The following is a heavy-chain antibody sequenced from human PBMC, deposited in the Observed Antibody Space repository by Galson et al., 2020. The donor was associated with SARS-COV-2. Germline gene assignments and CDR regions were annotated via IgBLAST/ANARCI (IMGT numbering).Heavy chain of an antibody. CDR3: ARGHGITINLGAPDAFEI. J-gene: IGHJ3*02. CDR1: GYTFTGYY. Sequence: ASVKDSCKPSGYTFTGYYMHLVRQAPGQRREWLGGINPNSGGPTYAQKFQGWVTMTRDTSISTAYMEVSRLRSDDTAVYYWARGHGITINLGAPDAFEIWGQGTMVTVSS. V-gene: IGHV1-2*04. D-gene: IGHD3-10*01. CDR2: INPNSGGP.